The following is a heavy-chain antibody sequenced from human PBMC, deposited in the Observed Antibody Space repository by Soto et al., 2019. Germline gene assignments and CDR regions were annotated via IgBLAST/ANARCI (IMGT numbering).Heavy chain of an antibody. Sequence: ASLKVSCKASGYTFTSYAMHWVRQAPGQRLEWMGWINAGNGNTKYSQKFQGRVTITRDTSASTAYMELSSLRSEDTAVYYCAREFSSQLPLDYWGQGTLVTVSS. V-gene: IGHV1-3*01. CDR3: AREFSSQLPLDY. CDR1: GYTFTSYA. CDR2: INAGNGNT. J-gene: IGHJ4*02.